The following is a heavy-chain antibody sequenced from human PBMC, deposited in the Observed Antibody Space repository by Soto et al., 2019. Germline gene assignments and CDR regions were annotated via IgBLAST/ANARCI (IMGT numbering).Heavy chain of an antibody. Sequence: QVQLVQSGAEVKKPGASVKVSCKASGYTFTSYYMHWVRQAPGQGLEWMGIINPSGGSTSYAQKCQGRVTVTSDTSTSTVYMELSSLRSEDTAVYYCAREQDYGDYSSWFDPCGQGTLVTVSS. CDR2: INPSGGST. D-gene: IGHD4-17*01. CDR3: AREQDYGDYSSWFDP. CDR1: GYTFTSYY. V-gene: IGHV1-46*03. J-gene: IGHJ5*02.